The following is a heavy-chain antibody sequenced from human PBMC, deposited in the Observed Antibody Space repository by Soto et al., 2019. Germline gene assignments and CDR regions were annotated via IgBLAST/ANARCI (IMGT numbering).Heavy chain of an antibody. CDR3: ARDPPILWFGELFPPPFDY. D-gene: IGHD3-10*01. J-gene: IGHJ4*02. CDR2: IKQDGSEK. CDR1: GFTFSSDW. Sequence: GGCLRLSCAASGFTFSSDWMSWVRQAPGKGLRWVANIKQDGSEKYYVDSVKGRFTISRDNAKNSRYLQMNSLRAEDTAVYYCARDPPILWFGELFPPPFDYWGQGTPVPVSS. V-gene: IGHV3-7*01.